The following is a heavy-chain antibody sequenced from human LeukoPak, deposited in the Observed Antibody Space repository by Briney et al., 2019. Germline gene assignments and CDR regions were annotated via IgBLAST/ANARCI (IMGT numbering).Heavy chain of an antibody. V-gene: IGHV1-46*01. CDR1: GYIFTSYY. CDR2: VNLSGGST. Sequence: ASVKVSCKASGYIFTSYYMHWVRQAPGQGLEWMGIVNLSGGSTSYAQKFQGRVTMTRDMSTSTVYMELSSLRSEDTAVYYCARSPLDSSGYFSVWYFDYWGQGTLVTVSS. J-gene: IGHJ4*02. D-gene: IGHD3-22*01. CDR3: ARSPLDSSGYFSVWYFDY.